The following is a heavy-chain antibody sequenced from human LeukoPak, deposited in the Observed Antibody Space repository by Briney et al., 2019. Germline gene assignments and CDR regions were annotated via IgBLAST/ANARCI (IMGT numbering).Heavy chain of an antibody. V-gene: IGHV3-30*04. Sequence: GGSLRLSCEASGFNFHNFAMHWVRQAPGKGLEWVAVILNDERNKYYTDSVKGRFTISRDNSKSTVYLQMNSLRPEDTAMYYCARPSPPGDGYNPCNYWGPGALVIVSS. D-gene: IGHD5-24*01. CDR1: GFNFHNFA. CDR2: ILNDERNK. J-gene: IGHJ4*02. CDR3: ARPSPPGDGYNPCNY.